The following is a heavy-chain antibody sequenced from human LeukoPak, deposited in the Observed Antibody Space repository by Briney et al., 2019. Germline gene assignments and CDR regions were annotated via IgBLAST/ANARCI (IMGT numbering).Heavy chain of an antibody. CDR2: IYYSGST. J-gene: IGHJ5*02. CDR1: GGSISSSSYY. D-gene: IGHD3-22*01. Sequence: SETLSLTCTVSGGSISSSSYYWGWIRQPPGKGLEWIGSIYYSGSTYYNPSLKSRVTISVDTSKNQFSLKLSSVTAADTAVYYCARPYYYDSSGYYPIGWFDPWGQGTLVTVSS. V-gene: IGHV4-39*01. CDR3: ARPYYYDSSGYYPIGWFDP.